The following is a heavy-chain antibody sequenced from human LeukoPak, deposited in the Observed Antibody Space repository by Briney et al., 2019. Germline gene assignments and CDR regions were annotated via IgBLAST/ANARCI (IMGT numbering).Heavy chain of an antibody. D-gene: IGHD3-3*02. CDR2: ISSSGSTI. J-gene: IGHJ3*02. V-gene: IGHV3-11*01. Sequence: GGSLRLSCAASGFTFSDYYMSWIRQAPGKGLEWASYISSSGSTIYYADSVKGRFTISRDNAKNSLYLQMNSLRAEDTAVYYCARSSMDTDDASDIWGQGTMVTVSS. CDR3: ARSSMDTDDASDI. CDR1: GFTFSDYY.